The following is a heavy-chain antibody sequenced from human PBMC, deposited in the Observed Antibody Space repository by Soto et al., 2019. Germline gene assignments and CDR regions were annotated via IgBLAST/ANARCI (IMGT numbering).Heavy chain of an antibody. J-gene: IGHJ4*02. CDR3: ARAGGLGAVAVDY. Sequence: QLQLQESGSGLVKPSQTLSLTCAVSGGSISSGGYSWSWIRQPPGKGLEWIGYIYHSGRTYYNPSLKCRVTISVDRSKNQFSLKLSSVTAADTAVYYCARAGGLGAVAVDYWGQGTLVTVSS. D-gene: IGHD6-19*01. V-gene: IGHV4-30-2*01. CDR1: GGSISSGGYS. CDR2: IYHSGRT.